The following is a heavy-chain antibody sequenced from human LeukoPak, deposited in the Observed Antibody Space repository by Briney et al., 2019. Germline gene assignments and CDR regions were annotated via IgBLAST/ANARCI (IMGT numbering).Heavy chain of an antibody. J-gene: IGHJ6*02. CDR2: ILYSGST. CDR1: GGFFSRNGYY. Sequence: SETLSLTCTVSGGFFSRNGYYWGWIRLPPGKGLEWIGSILYSGSTYYNPSLKSRVTISVDTSKNQISLKLSSVTAADTAIYYCMTLTGSNRGRMDVWGQGTTVTVSS. D-gene: IGHD2-15*01. V-gene: IGHV4-39*01. CDR3: MTLTGSNRGRMDV.